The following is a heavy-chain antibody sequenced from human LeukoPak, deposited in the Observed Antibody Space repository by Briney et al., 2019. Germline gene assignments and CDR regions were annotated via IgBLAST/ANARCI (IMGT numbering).Heavy chain of an antibody. V-gene: IGHV4-61*01. CDR1: GGSISSGSYY. J-gene: IGHJ4*02. CDR2: TYYTGST. CDR3: ASLTSGYYYGLDY. D-gene: IGHD3-22*01. Sequence: PSETLSLTCTVSGGSISSGSYYWSWIRQPPWKGLEWIGYTYYTGSTSYNPSLKSRVTMSVDTSNNQFSLKLSSVTAADTAVYYCASLTSGYYYGLDYWGQGTLVTVSS.